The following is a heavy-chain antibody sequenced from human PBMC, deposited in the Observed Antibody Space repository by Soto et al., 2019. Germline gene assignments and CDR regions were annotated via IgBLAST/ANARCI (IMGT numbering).Heavy chain of an antibody. CDR1: GGTFSSYA. J-gene: IGHJ5*02. CDR3: ARIIAARKNWFDP. CDR2: IIPIFGTA. D-gene: IGHD6-6*01. V-gene: IGHV1-69*01. Sequence: QVQLVQSGAEVKKPGSSVTVSCKASGGTFSSYAISWVRQAPGQGLEWMGGIIPIFGTANYAQKFQGRVTITADESTSTAYMELSSLRSEDWAVYYCARIIAARKNWFDPWGQGTLVTVSS.